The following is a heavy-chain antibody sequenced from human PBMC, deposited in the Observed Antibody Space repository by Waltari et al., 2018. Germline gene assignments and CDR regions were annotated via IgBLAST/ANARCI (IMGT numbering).Heavy chain of an antibody. V-gene: IGHV1-24*01. CDR2: LDLEEGET. D-gene: IGHD3-3*01. Sequence: QVQLVQSGAEVKKPGASVKVSCKVSGYTLPELSMHWVRQAPGKGLEWMGGLDLEEGETIYAPKFQGRVPRTENTSTDTAYMELSSLRSEDTAVYYCATPVAIFGRPDGMDVWGQGTTVTVSS. CDR3: ATPVAIFGRPDGMDV. J-gene: IGHJ6*02. CDR1: GYTLPELS.